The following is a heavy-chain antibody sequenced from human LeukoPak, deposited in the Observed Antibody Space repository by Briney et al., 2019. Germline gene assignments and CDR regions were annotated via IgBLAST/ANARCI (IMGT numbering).Heavy chain of an antibody. CDR1: GFTFTISA. J-gene: IGHJ4*02. CDR2: ISGSGGST. CDR3: AKADGSYKTLIDY. D-gene: IGHD3-10*01. Sequence: GGSLRLSCAASGFTFTISAMNWVRQAPGKGLEWVSGISGSGGSTYYADSVKGRFTISRDSSKNTVYLQMSSLRAEDTAVYYCAKADGSYKTLIDYWGQGTLVTVSS. V-gene: IGHV3-23*01.